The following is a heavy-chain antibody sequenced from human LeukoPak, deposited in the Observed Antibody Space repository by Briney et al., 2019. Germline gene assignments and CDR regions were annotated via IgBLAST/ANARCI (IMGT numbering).Heavy chain of an antibody. CDR2: IYYSGST. CDR1: DGSISNYY. CDR3: ARALIVVVPAAMREGCWFDP. Sequence: SETLSLTCTVSDGSISNYYWTWIRQPPGKGLEWIGYIYYSGSTNYNPSLKSRVTISVDTSKNQFSLKLSSVTAADTAVYYCARALIVVVPAAMREGCWFDPWGQGTLVTVSS. V-gene: IGHV4-59*01. J-gene: IGHJ5*02. D-gene: IGHD2-2*01.